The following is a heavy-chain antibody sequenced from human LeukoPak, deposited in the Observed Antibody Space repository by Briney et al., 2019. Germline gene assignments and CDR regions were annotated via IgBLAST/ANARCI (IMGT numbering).Heavy chain of an antibody. CDR2: INPNSGGT. CDR3: ARVYLRYFDGWGWFDP. D-gene: IGHD3-9*01. Sequence: ASVKVSCKASGYTFTGYYMHWVRQAPGQGLEWMGWINPNSGGTNYAQKLQGRVTMTTDTSTSTAYMELRSLGSDDTAVYYCARVYLRYFDGWGWFDPWGQGTLVTVSS. V-gene: IGHV1-2*02. CDR1: GYTFTGYY. J-gene: IGHJ5*02.